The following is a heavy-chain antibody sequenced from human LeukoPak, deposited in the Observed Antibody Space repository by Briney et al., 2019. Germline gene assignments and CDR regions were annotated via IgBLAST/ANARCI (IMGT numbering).Heavy chain of an antibody. Sequence: SETLSLTCTISGASIRSYYWSWIRQPAGKGLEWIGRVYISGSNNYNPSLKSRATMSVDTSKNQFSLNPNSVTAADTAVYYCARELGDSSGPEYYHGMDVWGQGTTVTVSS. CDR3: ARELGDSSGPEYYHGMDV. D-gene: IGHD6-19*01. J-gene: IGHJ6*02. V-gene: IGHV4-4*07. CDR1: GASIRSYY. CDR2: VYISGSN.